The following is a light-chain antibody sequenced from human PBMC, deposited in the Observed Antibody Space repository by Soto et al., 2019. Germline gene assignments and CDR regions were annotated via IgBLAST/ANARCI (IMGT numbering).Light chain of an antibody. CDR1: SSNIGAGYD. V-gene: IGLV1-40*01. Sequence: QSVLTQPPSVSGAPGQRVTIPCTGSSSNIGAGYDVHWYQQLPGTAPKLLIYGNSNRPSGVPDRFSGSKSGTSASLAITGLQAEDEADYYCQSYDGSLSALYAFGTGTKVTVL. J-gene: IGLJ1*01. CDR3: QSYDGSLSALYA. CDR2: GNS.